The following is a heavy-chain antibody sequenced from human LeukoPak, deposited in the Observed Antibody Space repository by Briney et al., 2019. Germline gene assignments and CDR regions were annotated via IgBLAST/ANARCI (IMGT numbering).Heavy chain of an antibody. Sequence: PGESLRLSCAASGSTFSHFGMHWVRQAPGKGLEWVAVIWNDGSNEYYADSVKGRFTISRDNSKNTVSLQMNSLRDEDTAVYYCAKDAQRGFDYSNSLEYWGQGTLVTVSS. CDR3: AKDAQRGFDYSNSLEY. D-gene: IGHD4-11*01. V-gene: IGHV3-33*06. CDR1: GSTFSHFG. CDR2: IWNDGSNE. J-gene: IGHJ4*02.